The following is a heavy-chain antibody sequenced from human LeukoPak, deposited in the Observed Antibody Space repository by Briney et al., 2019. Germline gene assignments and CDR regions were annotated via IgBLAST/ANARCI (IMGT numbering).Heavy chain of an antibody. V-gene: IGHV5-51*01. J-gene: IGHJ6*02. D-gene: IGHD6-19*01. Sequence: GESLKISCKGSGYSFTSYWIGWVRQMPGKGLEWMGIIYPSDSDTRYSPSFQGQVTISADKSISTAYLQWSSLKASDTAMYYCARSSGDTGAYYYYGMDVWGQGTTVTVSS. CDR1: GYSFTSYW. CDR3: ARSSGDTGAYYYYGMDV. CDR2: IYPSDSDT.